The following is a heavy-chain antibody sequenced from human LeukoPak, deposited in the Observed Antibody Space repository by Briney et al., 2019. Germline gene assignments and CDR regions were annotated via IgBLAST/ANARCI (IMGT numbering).Heavy chain of an antibody. Sequence: ASVKVSCKASGGTLSSYAISWVRQAPGQGLEWMGGIIPIFGTANYAQKFQGRVTITTDESTSTAYMELSSLRSEDTAVYYCARDRIAAAGANILYYYYYGMDVWGRGTTVTVSS. J-gene: IGHJ6*02. V-gene: IGHV1-69*05. D-gene: IGHD6-13*01. CDR3: ARDRIAAAGANILYYYYYGMDV. CDR2: IIPIFGTA. CDR1: GGTLSSYA.